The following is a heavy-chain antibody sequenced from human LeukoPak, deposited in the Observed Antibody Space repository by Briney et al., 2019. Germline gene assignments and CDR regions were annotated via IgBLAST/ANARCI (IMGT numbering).Heavy chain of an antibody. CDR2: ISAYNGNT. V-gene: IGHV1-18*01. Sequence: RASVKVSCKASGYTFTSYGISWVRQTPGQGLEWMGWISAYNGNTNYAQKLQGRVTMTTDTSTSTAYMELRSLRSDDTAVYYCARDHSEYSSGWVQHYWGQGTLVTVSS. CDR3: ARDHSEYSSGWVQHY. J-gene: IGHJ4*02. CDR1: GYTFTSYG. D-gene: IGHD6-19*01.